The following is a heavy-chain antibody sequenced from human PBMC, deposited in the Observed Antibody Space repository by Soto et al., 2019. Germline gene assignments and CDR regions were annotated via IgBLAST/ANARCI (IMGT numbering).Heavy chain of an antibody. V-gene: IGHV4-31*03. D-gene: IGHD1-26*01. CDR2: IYYSGST. CDR3: ARSVRRNSGSYRDYYGMDV. CDR1: GGSISSGGYY. J-gene: IGHJ6*02. Sequence: SETLSLTCTVSGGSISSGGYYWSWIRQHPGKGLEWIGYIYYSGSTYYNPSLRSRVTISVDTSKNQFSLKLSSVTAADTAVYYCARSVRRNSGSYRDYYGMDVWGQGTTVTVSS.